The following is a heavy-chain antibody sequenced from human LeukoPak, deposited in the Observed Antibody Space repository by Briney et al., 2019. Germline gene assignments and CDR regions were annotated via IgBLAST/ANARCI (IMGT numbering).Heavy chain of an antibody. V-gene: IGHV1-69*01. Sequence: SVKVSCKASGGTFSSYAISWVRQAPGQGLEWMGGIIPVFGTANYAQKFQGRVTITADESTSTAYMELSSLRSEDTAVYYCARAEGYCSSTSCLGAAAGPDLLPDYWGQGTLVTVSS. CDR2: IIPVFGTA. CDR3: ARAEGYCSSTSCLGAAAGPDLLPDY. D-gene: IGHD2-2*01. J-gene: IGHJ4*02. CDR1: GGTFSSYA.